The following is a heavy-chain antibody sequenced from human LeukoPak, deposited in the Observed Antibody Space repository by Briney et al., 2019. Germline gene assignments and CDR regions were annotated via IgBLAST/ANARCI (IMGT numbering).Heavy chain of an antibody. CDR3: TLLWFGPRGDAFDI. D-gene: IGHD3-10*01. Sequence: SETLSLTCTVSGGSISSYYWSWIQQPAGKGLEWIGRIYTSGSTNYNPSLKSRVTMSVDTSKNQFSLKLSSVTAADTAVYYCTLLWFGPRGDAFDIWGQGTMVTVSS. V-gene: IGHV4-4*07. CDR1: GGSISSYY. CDR2: IYTSGST. J-gene: IGHJ3*02.